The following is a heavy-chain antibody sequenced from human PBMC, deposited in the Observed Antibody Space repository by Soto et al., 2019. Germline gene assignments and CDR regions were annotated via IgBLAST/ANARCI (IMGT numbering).Heavy chain of an antibody. D-gene: IGHD6-13*01. CDR2: IYYSGST. Sequence: SETLSLTCTVPGGSISSSSYYWGWIRQPPGKGLEWIGSIYYSGSTYYNPSLKSRVTLSVDTSKNQFSLKLSSVTAADTAVYYCAGHPSRAAAGIQWGQGTLVTVSS. V-gene: IGHV4-39*01. J-gene: IGHJ4*02. CDR1: GGSISSSSYY. CDR3: AGHPSRAAAGIQ.